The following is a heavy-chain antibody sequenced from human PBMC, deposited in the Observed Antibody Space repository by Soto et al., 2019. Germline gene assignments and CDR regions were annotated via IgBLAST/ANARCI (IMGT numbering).Heavy chain of an antibody. CDR3: ARGPLKYYYDSSGYYPYYYYGMDV. D-gene: IGHD3-22*01. V-gene: IGHV4-34*01. J-gene: IGHJ6*02. CDR1: GGSFSGYY. CDR2: INHSGST. Sequence: SETLSLTCAVYGGSFSGYYWSWIRQPPGKGLEWIGEINHSGSTNYNPSLKSRVTISVDTSKNPFSLKLSSVTAADTAVYYCARGPLKYYYDSSGYYPYYYYGMDVWGQGTMVTVSS.